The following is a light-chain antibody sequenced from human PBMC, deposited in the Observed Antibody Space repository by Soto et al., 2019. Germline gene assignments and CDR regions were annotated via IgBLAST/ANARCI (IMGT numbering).Light chain of an antibody. J-gene: IGLJ2*01. CDR1: SSDVGGYNY. V-gene: IGLV2-14*01. Sequence: QSALTQPASVSGSPGQSITISCTGTSSDVGGYNYVSWYQQHPGKAPKLMIYDVSNRPSGVSNRFSGSKSGNTASLTISGLQAEDEADYYCSSYTSSSTLEVVFGGGTKVTGL. CDR2: DVS. CDR3: SSYTSSSTLEVV.